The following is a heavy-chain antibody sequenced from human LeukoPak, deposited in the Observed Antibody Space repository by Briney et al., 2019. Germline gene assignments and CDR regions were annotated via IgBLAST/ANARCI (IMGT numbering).Heavy chain of an antibody. CDR2: ISSSSSYI. D-gene: IGHD3-22*01. CDR1: GFTFSSYS. Sequence: PGGSLRLSCAAPGFTFSSYSMNWVRQAPGKGLEWVSSISSSSSYIYYADSVKGRFTISRDNAKNSLYLQMNSLRAEDTAVYYCARAGYYYDNVGFDPWGQGTLVTVSS. CDR3: ARAGYYYDNVGFDP. J-gene: IGHJ5*02. V-gene: IGHV3-21*01.